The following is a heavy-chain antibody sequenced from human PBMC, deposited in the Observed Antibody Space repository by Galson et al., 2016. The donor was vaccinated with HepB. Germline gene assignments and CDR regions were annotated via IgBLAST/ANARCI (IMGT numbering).Heavy chain of an antibody. V-gene: IGHV3-30-3*01. Sequence: SLRLSCAASGFSFSSYAIHWVRQGPGKGLEWVAVVSYDGTNKFYADSVKGRFTISRDNSNNTLYLQMNSLRAEDTAVYYCARDPYGAHFDYWGQGTLVTVSS. CDR3: ARDPYGAHFDY. D-gene: IGHD4-17*01. CDR1: GFSFSSYA. CDR2: VSYDGTNK. J-gene: IGHJ4*02.